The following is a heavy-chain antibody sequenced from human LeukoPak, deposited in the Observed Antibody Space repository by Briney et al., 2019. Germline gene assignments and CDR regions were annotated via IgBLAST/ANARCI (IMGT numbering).Heavy chain of an antibody. CDR2: FYITGGSA. Sequence: SETLSLTCTVSGDSISNYYWSWIRQPAGEGLEWIWRFYITGGSANYNPSLNNRVTMSVDASKSQFSLRLNSVTAAASAIYYCPRNRYYSDSCGYVHDYWGQGTLVTVSS. V-gene: IGHV4-4*07. J-gene: IGHJ4*02. D-gene: IGHD3-22*01. CDR1: GDSISNYY. CDR3: PRNRYYSDSCGYVHDY.